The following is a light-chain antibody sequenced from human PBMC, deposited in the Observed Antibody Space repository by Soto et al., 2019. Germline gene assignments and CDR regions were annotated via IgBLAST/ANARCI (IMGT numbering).Light chain of an antibody. CDR3: CSYAGTNTFV. Sequence: QSALTQPASVSGSPGQSITISCTGTSSDVGSYNLDSWYQQHPGKAPKLMIYEGNKRPSGVSNRFSGSKSANTASLTISGLQTEDEADYYCCSYAGTNTFVFGTGTTVTVL. V-gene: IGLV2-23*01. J-gene: IGLJ1*01. CDR1: SSDVGSYNL. CDR2: EGN.